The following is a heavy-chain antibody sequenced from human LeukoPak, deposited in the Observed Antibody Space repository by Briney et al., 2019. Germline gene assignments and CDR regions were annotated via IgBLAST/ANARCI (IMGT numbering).Heavy chain of an antibody. CDR1: GLTFSNYA. CDR3: AKDPAVTTIGFDY. D-gene: IGHD4-11*01. Sequence: GGSLRLSCAASGLTFSNYAMSWVRQAPGKGLEWVSTISGSGASTYYADSVKDRFTTSRDNSKNTLYLQMNNLRAEDTALYYCAKDPAVTTIGFDYWGQGTLVTVSS. CDR2: ISGSGAST. V-gene: IGHV3-23*01. J-gene: IGHJ4*02.